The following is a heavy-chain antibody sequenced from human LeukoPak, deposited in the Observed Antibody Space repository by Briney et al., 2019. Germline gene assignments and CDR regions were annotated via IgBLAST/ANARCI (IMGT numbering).Heavy chain of an antibody. Sequence: GGSLRLSCAASGFTFSSYGMHWVRQAPGKGLEWVAFIRYDGSNKYYADSVKGRFTISRDNSKNTLYLQMNSLRAEDTAVYYCARDQRSSNFWSGNPIGYWGQGTLVTVSS. V-gene: IGHV3-30*02. CDR1: GFTFSSYG. CDR2: IRYDGSNK. J-gene: IGHJ4*02. D-gene: IGHD3-3*01. CDR3: ARDQRSSNFWSGNPIGY.